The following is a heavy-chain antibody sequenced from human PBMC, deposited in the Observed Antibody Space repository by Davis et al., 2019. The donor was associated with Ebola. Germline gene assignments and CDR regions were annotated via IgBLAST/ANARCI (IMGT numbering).Heavy chain of an antibody. J-gene: IGHJ5*02. CDR2: ISSSSSTI. Sequence: GESLKISCAASGFTFSSYEMNWVRQAPGKGLEWVSYISSSSSTIYYADSVKGRFTISRDNAKNSLYLQMNSLRDEDTAVYYCARGALRWRNWFDPWGQGTLVTVSS. D-gene: IGHD4-23*01. V-gene: IGHV3-48*02. CDR1: GFTFSSYE. CDR3: ARGALRWRNWFDP.